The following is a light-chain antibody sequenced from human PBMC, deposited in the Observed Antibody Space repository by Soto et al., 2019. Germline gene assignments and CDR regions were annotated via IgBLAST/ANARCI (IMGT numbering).Light chain of an antibody. CDR1: QSVSSSY. CDR2: GAS. CDR3: QQYGSSWGT. J-gene: IGKJ5*01. Sequence: EIVLTQSPGTLSLSPGERATLSCRASQSVSSSYLAWYQQKSGQAPRLLIYGASSRATGIPDRFSGSGSGTDFTLTISRLEPEDVAVYYCQQYGSSWGTFGQGTRLEIK. V-gene: IGKV3-20*01.